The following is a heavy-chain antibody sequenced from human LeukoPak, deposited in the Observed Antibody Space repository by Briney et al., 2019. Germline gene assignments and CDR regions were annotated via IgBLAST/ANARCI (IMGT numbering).Heavy chain of an antibody. J-gene: IGHJ4*02. CDR2: ISVSVDST. V-gene: IGHV3-23*01. CDR3: AKSSVTHY. CDR1: GFTFSSYG. Sequence: PGGSLRLSCAASGFTFSSYGMSWDREAPGKGLEWVSGISVSVDSTYYADSVKGRFTISRDNSKNTLYLQMNSLRAEDTAVYYCAKSSVTHYWGQGTLVTVSS. D-gene: IGHD2-21*02.